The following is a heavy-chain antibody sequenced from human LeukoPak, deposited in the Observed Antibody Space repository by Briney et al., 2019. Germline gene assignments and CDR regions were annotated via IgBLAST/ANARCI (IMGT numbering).Heavy chain of an antibody. J-gene: IGHJ3*02. CDR3: ARDILWTLPDAFDI. CDR2: INHSGVA. Sequence: SETLSLTCAVYGGSFSPYYWSRIRQSPGKGLEWIGEINHSGVANYNPSPKSRVTISVDSSKNQVSLKMSSVTAVDTAVYYCARDILWTLPDAFDIWGQGTRVTVSS. V-gene: IGHV4-34*01. CDR1: GGSFSPYY. D-gene: IGHD2-21*01.